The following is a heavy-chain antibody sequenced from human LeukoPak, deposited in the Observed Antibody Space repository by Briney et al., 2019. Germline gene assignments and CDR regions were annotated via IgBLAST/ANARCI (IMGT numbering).Heavy chain of an antibody. J-gene: IGHJ4*02. D-gene: IGHD3-22*01. CDR3: AKDSRYYYDSSGYHDY. CDR1: GCTFDDYA. V-gene: IGHV3-9*01. Sequence: GGSLRLSCADSGCTFDDYAMHWVRQAPGKGLEWVSGISWNSGSIGYADSAKGRFTISRDNAKNSLYLQMNSLRAEDTALYYCAKDSRYYYDSSGYHDYWGQGTLVTVSS. CDR2: ISWNSGSI.